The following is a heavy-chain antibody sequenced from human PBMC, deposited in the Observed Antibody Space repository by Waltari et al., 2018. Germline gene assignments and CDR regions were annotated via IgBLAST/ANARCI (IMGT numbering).Heavy chain of an antibody. Sequence: QLQLQESGPGLAQPSGTLSLTCNVAGGPITSNRHYWAWIRQPPGQGLEWIATVSYNGATYSSPSLKSRVTVSRDTSKNHLSLKLGSVIAADTAVYYCATYIGASIGTAAFDVWGQGTMVTVSS. D-gene: IGHD5-12*01. CDR2: VSYNGAT. V-gene: IGHV4-39*02. CDR1: GGPITSNRHY. J-gene: IGHJ3*01. CDR3: ATYIGASIGTAAFDV.